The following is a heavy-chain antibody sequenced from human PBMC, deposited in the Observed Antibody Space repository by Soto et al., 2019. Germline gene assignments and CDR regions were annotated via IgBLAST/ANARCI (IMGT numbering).Heavy chain of an antibody. CDR3: ARLEGLATISYYFDF. D-gene: IGHD3-9*01. CDR1: GGSVSSGSYY. V-gene: IGHV4-61*01. Sequence: SETLSLTCTVSGGSVSSGSYYWSWIRQAPGKGLEWIGYIYYRGSTNYNPSLKSRVTISVDTSKNQFSLKLSSVTAADSAVYFCARLEGLATISYYFDFWGPGALVTVSS. CDR2: IYYRGST. J-gene: IGHJ4*02.